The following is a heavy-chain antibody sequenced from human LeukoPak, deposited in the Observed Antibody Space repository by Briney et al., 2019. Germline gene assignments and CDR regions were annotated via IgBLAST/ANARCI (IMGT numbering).Heavy chain of an antibody. CDR1: GYTFTGYY. CDR3: ARDYGTTAVPYFDY. CDR2: INPNSGGT. V-gene: IGHV1-2*02. Sequence: ASVKVSRKASGYTFTGYYMHWVRQAPGQGLEWMGWINPNSGGTNYAQKFQGRVTMTRDTSISTAYMELSRLKSDDTAVYLCARDYGTTAVPYFDYWGQGSLVTVSS. D-gene: IGHD1-1*01. J-gene: IGHJ4*02.